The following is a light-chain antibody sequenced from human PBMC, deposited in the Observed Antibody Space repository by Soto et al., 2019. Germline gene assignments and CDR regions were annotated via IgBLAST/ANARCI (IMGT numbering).Light chain of an antibody. CDR3: SSYAGSTYV. J-gene: IGLJ1*01. Sequence: QCALTQPPSASGSPGQSVSISCTGTSSDVGGYNYVSWYQQHPGKAPKLMIYEVSKRPSGVPDRFSGSKSGNTASLTVSGLQAEDEADYYCSSYAGSTYVFGTGTKVTVL. CDR2: EVS. CDR1: SSDVGGYNY. V-gene: IGLV2-8*01.